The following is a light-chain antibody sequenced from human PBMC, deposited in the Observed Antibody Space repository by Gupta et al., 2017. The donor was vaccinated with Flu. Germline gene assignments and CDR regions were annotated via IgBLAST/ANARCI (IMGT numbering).Light chain of an antibody. CDR2: EVS. V-gene: IGKV2-30*01. Sequence: VTLGQPASISCRSSQSLLYSDGNTYLTWFQQRPGQSPRRLIYEVSNRDSGVPDRFSGSGSGTDFTLRISRVEAEDVGIYYCRQCTHWPYTFGQGTKLEIK. CDR3: RQCTHWPYT. J-gene: IGKJ2*01. CDR1: QSLLYSDGNTY.